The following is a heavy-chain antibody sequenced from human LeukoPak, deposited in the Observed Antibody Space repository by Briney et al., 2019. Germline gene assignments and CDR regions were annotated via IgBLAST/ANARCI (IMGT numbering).Heavy chain of an antibody. V-gene: IGHV1-3*01. CDR3: ARALWNSGYPFDY. D-gene: IGHD5-12*01. J-gene: IGHJ4*02. CDR2: INAGNGNT. Sequence: GASVKVSCKASGYTFTNYAMHWVRQAPGQRLEWMGWINAGNGNTKYSQKFQGRVTITRDTSASTAYMGLSSLRSEDTAVYYCARALWNSGYPFDYWGQGTLVTVSS. CDR1: GYTFTNYA.